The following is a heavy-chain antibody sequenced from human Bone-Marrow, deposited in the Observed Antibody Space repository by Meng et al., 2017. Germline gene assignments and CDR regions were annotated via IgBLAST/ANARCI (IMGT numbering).Heavy chain of an antibody. D-gene: IGHD1-7*01. V-gene: IGHV3-33*08. CDR2: IWYDGSNK. Sequence: GESLKTSCAASGFIFSSYGMHWVRQAPGKGLGWVAVIWYDGSNKYYADSVKGRFTISSDNSKNTLYVQMNSLRAEDTAVYYWAREGGTTRPINSCYGMDVWGQGTTVTVSS. CDR3: AREGGTTRPINSCYGMDV. J-gene: IGHJ6*02. CDR1: GFIFSSYG.